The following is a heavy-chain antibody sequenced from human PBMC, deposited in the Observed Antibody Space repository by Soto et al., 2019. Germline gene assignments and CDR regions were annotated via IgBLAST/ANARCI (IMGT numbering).Heavy chain of an antibody. CDR2: IYSGGST. J-gene: IGHJ4*02. V-gene: IGHV3-53*01. Sequence: EVQLVESGGGLIQPGGSLRLSCAASGFTVSNHYMSWVRQAPGKGLEWVSVIYSGGSTYYADSVKGRFTISRDSSKNTLYLQMNSLRAEDTAVYYCARGGYDSGRNPQFAFDYWGQGTLVTVSS. D-gene: IGHD5-12*01. CDR1: GFTVSNHY. CDR3: ARGGYDSGRNPQFAFDY.